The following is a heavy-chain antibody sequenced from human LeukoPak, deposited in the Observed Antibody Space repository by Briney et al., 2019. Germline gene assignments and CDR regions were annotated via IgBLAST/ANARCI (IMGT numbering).Heavy chain of an antibody. V-gene: IGHV3-74*01. CDR1: GFTFSHYW. J-gene: IGHJ4*02. Sequence: GGSLRLSCAASGFTFSHYWMVWVRQTPEKGLVWVSYIVSDGSDTSYADSVKGRFTMSRDNAKDTLYLQMDSLRTEDTAVYYCARVLNYYDSSGYYFSYWGQGTLVTVSS. CDR3: ARVLNYYDSSGYYFSY. CDR2: IVSDGSDT. D-gene: IGHD3-22*01.